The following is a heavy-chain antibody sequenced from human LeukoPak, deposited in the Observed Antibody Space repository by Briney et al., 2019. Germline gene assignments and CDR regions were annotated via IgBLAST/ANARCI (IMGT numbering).Heavy chain of an antibody. CDR1: GDSISSSNW. CDR2: IYHSGST. V-gene: IGHV4-4*02. D-gene: IGHD4-17*01. CDR3: ARSRLYYGDYYFDY. J-gene: IGHJ4*02. Sequence: SETLSLTCAVSGDSISSSNWWSWVRQPPGKGLEWLGEIYHSGSTNYNPSLKSRVTISVDTSKNQFSLKLSSVTAADTAVYYCARSRLYYGDYYFDYWGQGTLVTVSS.